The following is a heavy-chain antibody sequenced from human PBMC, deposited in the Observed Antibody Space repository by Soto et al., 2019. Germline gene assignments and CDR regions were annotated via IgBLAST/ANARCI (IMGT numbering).Heavy chain of an antibody. V-gene: IGHV4-31*03. CDR1: GGSISSGGYY. Sequence: PSETLSLTCTVSGGSISSGGYYWSWIRQHPGKGLEWIGYIYYSGSTYYNPSLKSRVTISVDTSKNQFSLKLSSVTAADTAVYYCARWTGGWLRSYYYYYYGMDVWGQGTTVTVSS. D-gene: IGHD5-12*01. CDR3: ARWTGGWLRSYYYYYYGMDV. CDR2: IYYSGST. J-gene: IGHJ6*02.